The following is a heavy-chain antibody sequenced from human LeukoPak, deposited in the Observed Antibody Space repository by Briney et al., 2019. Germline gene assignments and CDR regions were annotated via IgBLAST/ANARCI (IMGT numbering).Heavy chain of an antibody. CDR1: GGSISSGNHY. D-gene: IGHD2-15*01. J-gene: IGHJ4*02. CDR2: ISYSGTT. CDR3: ARTAGYCSGGSCSAVAAYYFDY. V-gene: IGHV4-39*02. Sequence: SETLSLTCTVSGGSISSGNHYWGWIRQSPEKGLEWIGSISYSGTTYYNPSLKSRVTISLDTSKNHFSLKLNSVTAADTAVYYCARTAGYCSGGSCSAVAAYYFDYWGQGTLVTVSS.